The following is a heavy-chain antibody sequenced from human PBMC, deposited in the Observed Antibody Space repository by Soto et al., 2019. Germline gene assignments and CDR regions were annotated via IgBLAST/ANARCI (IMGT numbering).Heavy chain of an antibody. V-gene: IGHV1-69*13. Sequence: GLSVKVACKASGGTFSSYASSWVRQAPGQGLEWMGGIIPIFGTANYAQKFQGRVTITADESTSTAYMELSSLRSEDTAVYYCGRFKPSDAFDIWGQGTMVTVSS. CDR3: GRFKPSDAFDI. CDR2: IIPIFGTA. CDR1: GGTFSSYA. J-gene: IGHJ3*02.